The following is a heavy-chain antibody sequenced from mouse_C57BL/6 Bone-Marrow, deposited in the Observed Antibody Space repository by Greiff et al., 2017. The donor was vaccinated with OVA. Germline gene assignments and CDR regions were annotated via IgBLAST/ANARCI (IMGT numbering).Heavy chain of an antibody. CDR1: GYTFTGYW. Sequence: QVQLQQSGAELMKPGASVKLSCKATGYTFTGYWIEWVKQRPGHGLEWIGEIFPGSGSTNYNEKFKGKATFTADTSSNTAYMQLSRLTTEDSGIYDCARERNYGDMDYWGQGTSVTVSS. V-gene: IGHV1-9*01. CDR3: ARERNYGDMDY. J-gene: IGHJ4*01. CDR2: IFPGSGST. D-gene: IGHD1-1*02.